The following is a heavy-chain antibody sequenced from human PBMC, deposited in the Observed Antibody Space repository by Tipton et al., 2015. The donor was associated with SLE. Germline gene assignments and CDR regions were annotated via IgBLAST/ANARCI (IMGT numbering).Heavy chain of an antibody. Sequence: SLRLSCVASGFSFSSNGMYWVRQAPGKGLEWVAFIRFDGSNKYYADSVKGRFTSSRDNAKNTLYLQMNSLRAEDTAVYYCAREPSTRIALVYYGMDVWGQGTTVTVSS. J-gene: IGHJ6*02. D-gene: IGHD6-13*01. V-gene: IGHV3-33*07. CDR1: GFSFSSNG. CDR3: AREPSTRIALVYYGMDV. CDR2: IRFDGSNK.